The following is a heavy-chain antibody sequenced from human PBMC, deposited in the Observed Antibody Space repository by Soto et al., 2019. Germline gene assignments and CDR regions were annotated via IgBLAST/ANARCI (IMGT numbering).Heavy chain of an antibody. CDR1: GGSISSYY. CDR3: ARQVGATASFDY. D-gene: IGHD1-26*01. J-gene: IGHJ4*02. Sequence: SETLSLTCTVSGGSISSYYWSWIRQPPGKGLEWIGYIYYSGSTNYNPSLKSRVTISVDTSKNQFSLKLSSVTAADTAVYYCARQVGATASFDYWGQGTLVTVSS. CDR2: IYYSGST. V-gene: IGHV4-59*08.